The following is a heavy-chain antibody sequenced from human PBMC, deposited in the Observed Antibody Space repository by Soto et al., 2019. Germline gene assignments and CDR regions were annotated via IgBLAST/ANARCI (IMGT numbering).Heavy chain of an antibody. J-gene: IGHJ4*02. Sequence: GGSLLLSCESAVFTFSRVSMNWVRQVPGKGLEWVASISSASSETWYADSVKGRFIISRDNAQNSLFLQMNTLRPEDSAIYYCARVAYWGPGTKVTVSS. CDR1: VFTFSRVS. CDR2: ISSASSET. V-gene: IGHV3-21*01. CDR3: ARVAY.